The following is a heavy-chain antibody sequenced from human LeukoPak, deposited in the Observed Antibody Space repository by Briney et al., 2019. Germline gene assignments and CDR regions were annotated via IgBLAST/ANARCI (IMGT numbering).Heavy chain of an antibody. D-gene: IGHD5-12*01. CDR3: ARVGGYDLSFFDY. CDR2: IYSGGST. J-gene: IGHJ4*02. CDR1: GFTFSSNY. Sequence: GGSLRLSCAASGFTFSSNYMSWVRQAPGKGLEWVSVIYSGGSTYYADSVKGRFTISRDNSKNTLYLQMNSLRAEDTAVYYCARVGGYDLSFFDYWGQGTLVTVSS. V-gene: IGHV3-53*01.